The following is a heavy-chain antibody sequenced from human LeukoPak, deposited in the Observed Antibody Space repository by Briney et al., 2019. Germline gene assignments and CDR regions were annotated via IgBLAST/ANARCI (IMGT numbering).Heavy chain of an antibody. Sequence: ASVKVSCKASGYTFTSYGISWVRQAPGQGREWMGWISAYNGNTNYAQKLQGRVTMTTDTSTSTAYMELRSLRSDDTAVYYCARDGYCSSTSCYAGHYYYYYMDVWGKGTTVTISS. D-gene: IGHD2-2*03. CDR1: GYTFTSYG. CDR3: ARDGYCSSTSCYAGHYYYYYMDV. CDR2: ISAYNGNT. V-gene: IGHV1-18*01. J-gene: IGHJ6*03.